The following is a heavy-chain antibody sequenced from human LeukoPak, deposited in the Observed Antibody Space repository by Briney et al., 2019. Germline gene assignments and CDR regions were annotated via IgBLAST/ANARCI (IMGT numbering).Heavy chain of an antibody. V-gene: IGHV1-46*04. CDR1: GYTFTSYY. J-gene: IGHJ3*02. Sequence: ASVKVSCKASGYTFTSYYMHWVRQAPGQGLEWMGMINPSGGSTYYADSRKGRFTISRDNAKNSLYLQMNSLRAEDMALYYCAKASGYCSSPVGDAFDIWGQGTMVTVSS. CDR2: INPSGGST. CDR3: AKASGYCSSPVGDAFDI. D-gene: IGHD2-21*01.